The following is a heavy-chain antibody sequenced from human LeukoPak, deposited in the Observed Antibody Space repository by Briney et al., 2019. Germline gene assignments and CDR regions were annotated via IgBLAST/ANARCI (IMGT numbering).Heavy chain of an antibody. J-gene: IGHJ4*02. CDR3: ARDALTGIAVAAYFDY. Sequence: GGSLRLSCAASGFTFSSYAMHSVRQAPGKGLEWVAVISYDGSNKYYADSVKARFTISRDNSKNTLYLQMNSLRAEDTAVYYCARDALTGIAVAAYFDYWGQGTLVTVSS. CDR1: GFTFSSYA. D-gene: IGHD6-19*01. V-gene: IGHV3-30*04. CDR2: ISYDGSNK.